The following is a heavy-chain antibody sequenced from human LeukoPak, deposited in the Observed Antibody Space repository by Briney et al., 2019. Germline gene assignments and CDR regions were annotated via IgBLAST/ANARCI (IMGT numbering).Heavy chain of an antibody. CDR1: GYIFTGYY. V-gene: IGHV1-2*02. J-gene: IGHJ4*02. Sequence: ASVKVSCKASGYIFTGYYMHWVRQAPGQGLEWMGWINPNSGGTNYAQKFQGRVTMTRDTSISTAYMELSRLRSDDTAVYYCARSMVRGVIIGMDWGQGTLVTVSS. CDR3: ARSMVRGVIIGMD. D-gene: IGHD3-10*01. CDR2: INPNSGGT.